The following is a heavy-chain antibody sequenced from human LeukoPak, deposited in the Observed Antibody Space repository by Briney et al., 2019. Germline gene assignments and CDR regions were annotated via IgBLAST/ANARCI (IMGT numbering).Heavy chain of an antibody. CDR1: GGSISSYY. V-gene: IGHV4-59*01. CDR3: ARDPLYSGSYPGD. CDR2: IYYSGST. J-gene: IGHJ4*02. Sequence: SETLSLTCTVSGGSISSYYWSWIRQPSGKGLEWIGYIYYSGSTNYNPSLKSRVTISVDTSKNQFSLKLSSVTAADTAVYYCARDPLYSGSYPGDWGQGTLVTVSS. D-gene: IGHD1-26*01.